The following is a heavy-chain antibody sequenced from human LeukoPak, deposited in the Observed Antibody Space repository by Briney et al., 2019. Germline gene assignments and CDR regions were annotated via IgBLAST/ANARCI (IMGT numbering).Heavy chain of an antibody. J-gene: IGHJ5*02. CDR2: ISGSGGST. V-gene: IGHV3-23*01. CDR1: GFTFSSYA. CDR3: ARDKRAAETPYNWFDP. D-gene: IGHD2-15*01. Sequence: GGSLRLSCAASGFTFSSYAMSWVRQAPGKGLEWVSAISGSGGSTYYADSVKGRFTISRDNAKNSLYLQMTSLRAEDTAVYYCARDKRAAETPYNWFDPWGQGTLVTVSS.